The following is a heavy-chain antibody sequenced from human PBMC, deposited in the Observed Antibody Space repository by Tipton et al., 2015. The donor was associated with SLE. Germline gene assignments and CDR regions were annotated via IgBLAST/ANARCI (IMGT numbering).Heavy chain of an antibody. CDR3: ARAVLRSFDRYFDV. CDR2: IYHSGST. J-gene: IGHJ2*01. V-gene: IGHV4-38-2*01. CDR1: GYSISSGYY. Sequence: TLSLTCAVSGYSISSGYYWGWVRQPPGKGLEWIGSIYHSGSTYYNPSLKSRVTISVDTSKNQFSLKLSSVTAADTAVYYCARAVLRSFDRYFDVWGRGTLITVSS. D-gene: IGHD3-9*01.